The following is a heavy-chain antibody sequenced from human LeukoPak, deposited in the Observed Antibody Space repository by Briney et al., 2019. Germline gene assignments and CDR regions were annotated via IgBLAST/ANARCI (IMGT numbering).Heavy chain of an antibody. CDR3: AKDSLASYYDVWSAKNTPHDY. CDR1: GFTFSRHA. CDR2: ITGTGSGGST. J-gene: IGHJ4*02. D-gene: IGHD3-3*01. Sequence: GGSLRLSCAASGFTFSRHAMSWVRQAPGKGLEWVSGITGTGSGGSTYYADSAKGRFTISRDNSKNTLYLQMNSLRVEHTAINNCAKDSLASYYDVWSAKNTPHDYWGQGALVTVSS. V-gene: IGHV3-23*01.